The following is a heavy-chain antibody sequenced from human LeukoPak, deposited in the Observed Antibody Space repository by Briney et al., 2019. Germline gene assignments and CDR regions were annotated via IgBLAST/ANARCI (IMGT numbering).Heavy chain of an antibody. V-gene: IGHV3-21*01. CDR3: ARNGLTFDAFDI. CDR1: GFTFSSYS. J-gene: IGHJ3*02. D-gene: IGHD2-8*01. CDR2: ISSSSSYI. Sequence: PGGSLRLSCAASGFTFSSYSMNWVRQAPGKGLEWVSSISSSSSYIYYADSVKGRFTISRDNAKNSLYLQMNSLRAEDTAVYYCARNGLTFDAFDIWGQGTMVTVSS.